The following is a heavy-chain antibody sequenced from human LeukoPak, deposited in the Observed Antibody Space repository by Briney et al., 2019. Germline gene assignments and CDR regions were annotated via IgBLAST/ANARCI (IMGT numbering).Heavy chain of an antibody. J-gene: IGHJ4*02. V-gene: IGHV4-4*07. CDR3: ARDGADSGSYQPLDY. D-gene: IGHD1-26*01. CDR1: DASISSFY. Sequence: SETPSLTCTVSDASISSFYWSWLRQPAGKGLEWLGRIYTSGSTKYNPSLKSRVTMSVDTSKNQFSLKLTSVTAADTAVYYCARDGADSGSYQPLDYWGQGTLVTVSS. CDR2: IYTSGST.